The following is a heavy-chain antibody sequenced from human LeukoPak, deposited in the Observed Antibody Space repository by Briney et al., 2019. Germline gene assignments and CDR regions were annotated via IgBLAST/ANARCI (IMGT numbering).Heavy chain of an antibody. J-gene: IGHJ3*02. CDR1: GGSISSSNW. Sequence: SGTLSLTCAVSGGSISSSNWWSWVRQPPGKGLEWIGEIYHSGSTNYNPSLKSRVTISVDISKNQFSLQLNSVTAADTAVYYCVRETATYYYDSRGYYRQIEVFDIWGQGTPVIVSS. CDR2: IYHSGST. CDR3: VRETATYYYDSRGYYRQIEVFDI. V-gene: IGHV4-4*02. D-gene: IGHD3-22*01.